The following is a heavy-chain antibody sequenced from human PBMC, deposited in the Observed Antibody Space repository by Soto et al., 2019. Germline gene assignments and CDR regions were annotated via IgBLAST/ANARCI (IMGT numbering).Heavy chain of an antibody. Sequence: PSETLSLTCAVSGGSISSNIWWSWVRQPPGKGLEWIGEIFHRGSTYYSPSLKSRVTISVDKSKNQFSLKLTSVTAADTAVYYCARVYSGSYSGYWGQGTLVTVSS. V-gene: IGHV4-4*02. CDR1: GGSISSNIW. D-gene: IGHD1-26*01. J-gene: IGHJ4*02. CDR3: ARVYSGSYSGY. CDR2: IFHRGST.